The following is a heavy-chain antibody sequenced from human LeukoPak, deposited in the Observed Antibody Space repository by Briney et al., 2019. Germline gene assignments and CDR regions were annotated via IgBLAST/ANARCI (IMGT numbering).Heavy chain of an antibody. J-gene: IGHJ5*02. D-gene: IGHD3-10*01. CDR2: IYYNGYT. V-gene: IGHV4-39*01. Sequence: SETLSLTCTVSGGSISSSIYYWGWIRQPPGKGLEWIGCIYYNGYTYYTSSLKSRVTIFVDTSKNQFSLKLISVTAADTAVYYCARQGGDTMVRGVVRDWFDPWGQGTLVTVSS. CDR3: ARQGGDTMVRGVVRDWFDP. CDR1: GGSISSSIYY.